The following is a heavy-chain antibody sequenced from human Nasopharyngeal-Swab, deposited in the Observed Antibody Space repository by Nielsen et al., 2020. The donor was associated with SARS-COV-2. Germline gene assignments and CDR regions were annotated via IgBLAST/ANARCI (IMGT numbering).Heavy chain of an antibody. J-gene: IGHJ6*02. Sequence: WIRQPPGKGLEWVSYISSSSSTIYYADSVKGRFTISRDNAKNSLYLQMNSLRAEDTAAYYCARGTIVGYCSGGSCLRDGMDVWGQGTTVTVSS. CDR2: ISSSSSTI. D-gene: IGHD2-15*01. V-gene: IGHV3-48*04. CDR3: ARGTIVGYCSGGSCLRDGMDV.